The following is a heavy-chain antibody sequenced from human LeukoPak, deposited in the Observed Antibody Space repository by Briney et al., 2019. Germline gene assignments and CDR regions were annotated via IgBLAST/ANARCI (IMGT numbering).Heavy chain of an antibody. V-gene: IGHV4-39*01. Sequence: SETLSLTCTVSGGSISSSNHYWGWIRQPPGKGLEWIGTIYYSGSTYYNPSLKSRLTISVDTSKNQFSLKLSSVAAADTAEYYCASREWELLLSGGAFDIWGQGTMVTFSS. CDR3: ASREWELLLSGGAFDI. CDR2: IYYSGST. CDR1: GGSISSSNHY. J-gene: IGHJ3*02. D-gene: IGHD1-26*01.